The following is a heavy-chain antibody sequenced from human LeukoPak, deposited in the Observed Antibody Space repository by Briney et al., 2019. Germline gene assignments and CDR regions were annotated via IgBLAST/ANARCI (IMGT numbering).Heavy chain of an antibody. V-gene: IGHV4-34*01. CDR1: GGSFSGYY. CDR2: INHSGST. Sequence: SETLSLTCAVYGGSFSGYYWSWIRQPPGKGLGWIGEINHSGSTNYNPSLKSRVTISVDTSKNQFSLKLSSVTAADTAVYYCARQGILDYYEDWGQGTLVTVSS. D-gene: IGHD1-1*01. J-gene: IGHJ4*02. CDR3: ARQGILDYYED.